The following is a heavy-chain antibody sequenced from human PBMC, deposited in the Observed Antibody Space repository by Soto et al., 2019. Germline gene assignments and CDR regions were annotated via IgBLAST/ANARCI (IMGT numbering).Heavy chain of an antibody. Sequence: QVQLVESGGGVVQPGRSLRLSCAASGFSVSAYTVHWVRQAPGKGLEWVAVISSAGNHKNYTDSVKGRFAISRDTSTNTVFLQMNSLGPEDTAVYYCARWEQPLFEYWGQGTLVTVSS. CDR2: ISSAGNHK. V-gene: IGHV3-30*09. J-gene: IGHJ4*02. D-gene: IGHD1-1*01. CDR3: ARWEQPLFEY. CDR1: GFSVSAYT.